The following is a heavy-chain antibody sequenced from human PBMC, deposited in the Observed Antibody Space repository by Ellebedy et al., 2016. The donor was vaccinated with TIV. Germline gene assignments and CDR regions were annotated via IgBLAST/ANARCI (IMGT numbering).Heavy chain of an antibody. CDR1: GYTFTGYY. CDR3: ARGEAAAGMYYYYGMDV. CDR2: INLNSGGT. Sequence: AASVKVSCKASGYTFTGYYMHWVRQPPGQGLAWMGWINLNSGGTNYAQKFQGWVTMTRETSISTAYMELSRPRSDDTAVYYCARGEAAAGMYYYYGMDVWGQGTTVTVSS. V-gene: IGHV1-2*04. D-gene: IGHD6-13*01. J-gene: IGHJ6*02.